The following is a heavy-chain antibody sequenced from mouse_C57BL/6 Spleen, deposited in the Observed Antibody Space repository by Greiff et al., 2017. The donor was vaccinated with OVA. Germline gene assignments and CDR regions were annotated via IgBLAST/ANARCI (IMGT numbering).Heavy chain of an antibody. J-gene: IGHJ2*01. D-gene: IGHD1-1*01. CDR2: INPGSGGT. V-gene: IGHV1-54*01. CDR1: GYAFTNYL. CDR3: ARSHYYGSSLCYFDY. Sequence: VQLQQSGAELVRPGTSVKVSCKASGYAFTNYLIEWVKQRPGQGLEWIGVINPGSGGTNYNEKFKGKATLTADKSSSTAYMQLSSLTSEDSAVYFCARSHYYGSSLCYFDYWGQGTTLTVSS.